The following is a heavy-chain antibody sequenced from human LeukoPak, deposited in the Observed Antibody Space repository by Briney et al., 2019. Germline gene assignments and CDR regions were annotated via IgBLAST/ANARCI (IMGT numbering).Heavy chain of an antibody. D-gene: IGHD1-26*01. CDR2: IYPGGSDT. V-gene: IGHV5-51*01. CDR3: ARADIVGATTAAFDI. CDR1: GYSFTSYW. J-gene: IGHJ3*02. Sequence: LGESLKISCKGSGYSFTSYWIGWVRQMSGKGLEWMGIIYPGGSDTRYSPSFQGQVTISADKSISTAYLQWSSLKAPDTAMYYCARADIVGATTAAFDIWGQGTMVTVSS.